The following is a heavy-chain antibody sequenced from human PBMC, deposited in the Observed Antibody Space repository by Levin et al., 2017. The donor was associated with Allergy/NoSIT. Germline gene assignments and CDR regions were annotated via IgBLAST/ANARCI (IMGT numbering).Heavy chain of an antibody. J-gene: IGHJ6*03. V-gene: IGHV1-18*01. D-gene: IGHD2-2*01. Sequence: GESLKISCKASGYTFTSYGISWVRQAPGQGLEWMGWISAYNGNTNYAQKLQGRVTMTTDTSTSTAYMELRSLRSDDTAVYYCARDHCSSTSCYWLNYYYMDVWGKGTTVTVSS. CDR3: ARDHCSSTSCYWLNYYYMDV. CDR1: GYTFTSYG. CDR2: ISAYNGNT.